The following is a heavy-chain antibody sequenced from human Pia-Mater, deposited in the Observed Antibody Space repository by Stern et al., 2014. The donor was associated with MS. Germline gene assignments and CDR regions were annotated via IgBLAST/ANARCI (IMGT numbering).Heavy chain of an antibody. CDR1: GYTFINYD. D-gene: IGHD3-16*01. J-gene: IGHJ6*02. V-gene: IGHV1-8*01. Sequence: QVQLVQSGSQVRKPGASVKVSCKASGYTFINYDIFWVRQATGQGLEWMGWMNPNNANTGHAQKFQGRVTMTRNTSISTAYMELSGLRSDDTAVYYCVRGGLSYGYGLDAWGQGTAVIVSS. CDR3: VRGGLSYGYGLDA. CDR2: MNPNNANT.